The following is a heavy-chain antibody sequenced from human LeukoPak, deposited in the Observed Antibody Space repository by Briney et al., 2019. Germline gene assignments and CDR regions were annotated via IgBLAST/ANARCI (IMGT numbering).Heavy chain of an antibody. CDR2: INPSGGST. Sequence: ASVKVSCKASGYTFTSYYMHWVRQAPGQGLEWMGIINPSGGSTSYAQKFQGRVTMTRDTSTSTVYMELSSLRSEDTAVYYCARDLKPLYSGYYPHAFDIWGQGTMVTVSS. CDR1: GYTFTSYY. J-gene: IGHJ3*02. CDR3: ARDLKPLYSGYYPHAFDI. D-gene: IGHD3-22*01. V-gene: IGHV1-46*01.